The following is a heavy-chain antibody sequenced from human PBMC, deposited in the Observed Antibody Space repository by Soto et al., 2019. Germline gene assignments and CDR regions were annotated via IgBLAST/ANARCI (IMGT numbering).Heavy chain of an antibody. CDR1: GGTFSSYA. CDR3: ARALVVTAIIVPENWFDP. V-gene: IGHV1-69*13. D-gene: IGHD2-21*02. CDR2: IIPIFGTA. J-gene: IGHJ5*02. Sequence: EASVKVSCKASGGTFSSYAISWVRQAPGQGLEWMGGIIPIFGTANYAQKFQGRVTITADESTSTAYMELSSLRSEDTAVYYCARALVVTAIIVPENWFDPWGQGTLVTVSS.